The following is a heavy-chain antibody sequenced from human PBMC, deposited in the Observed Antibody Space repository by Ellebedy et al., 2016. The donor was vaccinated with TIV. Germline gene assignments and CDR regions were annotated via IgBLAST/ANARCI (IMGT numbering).Heavy chain of an antibody. Sequence: SETLSLTXTVSGDPLNSPSYCWPWIRQPPGKGLDWIGFFCPAGGTQYNPSLGTRVTISVDTSKNQFALILTSVTAADTAVYSCARQSRPSAAGPESPLDLWGQGTLVTVSS. CDR1: GDPLNSPSYC. CDR3: ARQSRPSAAGPESPLDL. J-gene: IGHJ5*02. CDR2: FCPAGGT. D-gene: IGHD1-14*01. V-gene: IGHV4-61*01.